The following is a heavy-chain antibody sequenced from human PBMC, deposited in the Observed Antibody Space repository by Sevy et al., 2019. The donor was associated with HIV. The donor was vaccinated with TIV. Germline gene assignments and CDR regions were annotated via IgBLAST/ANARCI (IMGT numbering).Heavy chain of an antibody. Sequence: GGSLRLSCAASGFTFSNAWMSWVRQAPGKGLEWVGRIKSKTDGGTTDNAAPVKGRFTISRDDSKNTLYLQMNSLKTEDTAVYYCTTADIVVVPAAIAPKYYYYGMDVWGQGTTVTVSS. J-gene: IGHJ6*02. V-gene: IGHV3-15*01. D-gene: IGHD2-2*02. CDR3: TTADIVVVPAAIAPKYYYYGMDV. CDR1: GFTFSNAW. CDR2: IKSKTDGGTT.